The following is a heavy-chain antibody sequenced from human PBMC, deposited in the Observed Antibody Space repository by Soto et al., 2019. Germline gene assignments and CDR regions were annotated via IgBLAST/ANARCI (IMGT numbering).Heavy chain of an antibody. CDR1: GFTFSSYA. CDR2: ISGSGGST. Sequence: GGSLRLSCAACGFTFSSYAMSWVRQAPGKGLEWVSAISGSGGSTYYADSVKGRFTISRDNSKNTLYLQMNSLRAEDTAVYYCAKSPPVFDTAIPASWFDPWGQGTLVTVSS. J-gene: IGHJ5*02. V-gene: IGHV3-23*01. D-gene: IGHD5-18*01. CDR3: AKSPPVFDTAIPASWFDP.